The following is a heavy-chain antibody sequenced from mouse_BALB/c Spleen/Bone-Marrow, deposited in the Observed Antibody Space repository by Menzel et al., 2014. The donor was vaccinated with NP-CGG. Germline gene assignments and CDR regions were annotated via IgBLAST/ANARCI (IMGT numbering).Heavy chain of an antibody. CDR2: INSNGGST. Sequence: DVKLVESGGGLVQPGGSLKLSCAASGFTFSSYGMSWVRQTPDKRLELVASINSNGGSTYYPDSVKGRFTISRDNAKKTLSLQMSSLKSEDTAVYYGARGNYGNYVDYFDYWGQGTTLTVSS. J-gene: IGHJ2*01. V-gene: IGHV5-6-3*01. CDR1: GFTFSSYG. D-gene: IGHD2-1*01. CDR3: ARGNYGNYVDYFDY.